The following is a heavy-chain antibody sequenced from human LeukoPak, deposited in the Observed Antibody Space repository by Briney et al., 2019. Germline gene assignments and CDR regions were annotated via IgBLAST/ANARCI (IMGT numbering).Heavy chain of an antibody. CDR1: GYTFTGYY. J-gene: IGHJ3*02. D-gene: IGHD2-21*02. V-gene: IGHV1-2*02. CDR2: INPNSGGT. CDR3: GSPPAYCGGDCYDDAFDI. Sequence: ASVKVSCKASGYTFTGYYMHWVRQAPGQGLEWMGWINPNSGGTNYAQKFQGRVTMTRDTSISTAYMELSRLRSDDTAVYYCGSPPAYCGGDCYDDAFDIWGQGTMVTVSS.